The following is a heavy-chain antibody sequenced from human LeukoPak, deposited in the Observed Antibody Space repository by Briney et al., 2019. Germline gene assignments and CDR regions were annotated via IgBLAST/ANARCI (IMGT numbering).Heavy chain of an antibody. D-gene: IGHD2-2*01. J-gene: IGHJ3*02. CDR1: GFTFSSYA. CDR2: ISGSGGST. Sequence: PGGSLRLFCAASGFTFSSYAMSWVRQAPGKGLEWVSAISGSGGSTYYADSVKGRFTISRDNSKNTLYLQMNSLRAEDTAVYYCAGRNGRYCSSTSCSLSPLDAFDIWGQGTMVTVSS. CDR3: AGRNGRYCSSTSCSLSPLDAFDI. V-gene: IGHV3-23*01.